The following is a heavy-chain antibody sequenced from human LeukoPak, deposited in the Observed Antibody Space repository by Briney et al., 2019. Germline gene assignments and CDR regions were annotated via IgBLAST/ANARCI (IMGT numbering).Heavy chain of an antibody. D-gene: IGHD3-3*01. CDR1: TFTFSSDD. V-gene: IGHV3-48*03. Sequence: PGGSLRLSCVASTFTFSSDDMNWVRQAPGKGLEWVSYISSSGDIIYYADSVKGRFTVSRDDAKNSLYLQMNSLRAEDTAVYYCARTPTYGFWSGYTLDVWGQGTTVTVSS. CDR3: ARTPTYGFWSGYTLDV. J-gene: IGHJ6*02. CDR2: ISSSGDII.